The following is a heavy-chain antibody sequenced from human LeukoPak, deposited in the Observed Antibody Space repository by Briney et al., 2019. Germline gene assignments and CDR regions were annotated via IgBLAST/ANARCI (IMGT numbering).Heavy chain of an antibody. J-gene: IGHJ5*02. Sequence: SETLSLTCTVSVGSISSYYWSWIRQPAGKGLEWIGRIYTSGSTNYNPSLKSRVTMSVDTSKNQFSLKLSSVTAADTAVYYCARDHYYDGRGRFDPWGQGTLVTVSS. V-gene: IGHV4-4*07. CDR3: ARDHYYDGRGRFDP. CDR2: IYTSGST. CDR1: VGSISSYY. D-gene: IGHD3-16*01.